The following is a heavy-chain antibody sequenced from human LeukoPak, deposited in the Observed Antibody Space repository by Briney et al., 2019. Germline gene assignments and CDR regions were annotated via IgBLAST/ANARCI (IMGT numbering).Heavy chain of an antibody. CDR1: GYTFIDYY. J-gene: IGHJ4*02. V-gene: IGHV1-2*02. CDR3: ARKPGGDYGGNLDY. CDR2: INPHTGGT. D-gene: IGHD4-23*01. Sequence: ASVKVSCKVSGYTFIDYYIHWVRQAPGQGLEWMGWINPHTGGTNYAQRFQGRVTMTRDTSITTAYMDLSRLRSDDTAVYYCARKPGGDYGGNLDYWGQGTLVTVSS.